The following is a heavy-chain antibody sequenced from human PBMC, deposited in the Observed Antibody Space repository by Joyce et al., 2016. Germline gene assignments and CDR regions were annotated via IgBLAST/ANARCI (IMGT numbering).Heavy chain of an antibody. J-gene: IGHJ4*02. Sequence: VQLEESGGGLIQPGGSLRLSCAVSGFTVRNKYMTWVRQAPGKWVEWVSAIYSGGNAHYTDSLKGRVTISRDNSKNTGYLQMNSLRVDDTAIYYCARIRSPLSFYFDFWGQGTLVTVSS. CDR3: ARIRSPLSFYFDF. D-gene: IGHD3-10*01. CDR1: GFTVRNKY. V-gene: IGHV3-53*01. CDR2: IYSGGNA.